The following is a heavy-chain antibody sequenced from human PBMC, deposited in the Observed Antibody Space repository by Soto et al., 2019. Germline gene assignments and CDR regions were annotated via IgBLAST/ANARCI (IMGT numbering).Heavy chain of an antibody. D-gene: IGHD4-17*01. J-gene: IGHJ4*02. CDR3: AKERPTTTAFDY. V-gene: IGHV3-23*01. Sequence: GGSLRLSCAASGFTFSRDGMSWVRQAPGKGLEWVSLITDNGRSTYYADSVKGRFTISRDNTKNTLFLQMNSLRAEDTAVYYCAKERPTTTAFDYWGQGALVTVSS. CDR2: ITDNGRST. CDR1: GFTFSRDG.